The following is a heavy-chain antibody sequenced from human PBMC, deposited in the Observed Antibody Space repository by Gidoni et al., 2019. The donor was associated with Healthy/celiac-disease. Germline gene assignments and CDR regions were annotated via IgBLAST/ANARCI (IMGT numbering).Heavy chain of an antibody. V-gene: IGHV3-21*01. CDR2: ISSSSSYI. D-gene: IGHD1-26*01. Sequence: EVQLVESGGGLVKPGGSMRLSCAASGFPFSSYNMNWVRQAPGKGLEWVSSISSSSSYISYADSLKGRFTISRDNAKNSLYLQMNSLRAEDTAVYYCARALKWELTPFDYWGQGTLVTVSS. CDR1: GFPFSSYN. J-gene: IGHJ4*02. CDR3: ARALKWELTPFDY.